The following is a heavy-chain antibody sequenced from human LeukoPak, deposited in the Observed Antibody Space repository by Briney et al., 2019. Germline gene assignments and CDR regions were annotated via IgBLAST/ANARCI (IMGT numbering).Heavy chain of an antibody. J-gene: IGHJ5*02. D-gene: IGHD4-11*01. V-gene: IGHV3-64*04. CDR2: ISSNGATT. CDR3: AKDSRGNYVAWLDP. Sequence: GGSLRLSCSASGFTFNRFYLHWVRQAPGKGLEFVSHISSNGATTYYADSVKGRFTISRDNSKNTLYLQMSSLRAEDAAIYYCAKDSRGNYVAWLDPWGQGTLVSVSS. CDR1: GFTFNRFY.